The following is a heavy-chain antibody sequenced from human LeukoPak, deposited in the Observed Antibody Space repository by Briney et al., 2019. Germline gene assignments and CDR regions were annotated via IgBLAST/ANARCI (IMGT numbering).Heavy chain of an antibody. CDR1: GFTFDDYA. J-gene: IGHJ6*02. D-gene: IGHD3-10*01. V-gene: IGHV3-9*01. CDR2: ISWNSGSI. CDR3: ARRDIGWFGELLVDYYYGMDV. Sequence: PGGSLRLSCAASGFTFDDYAMHWVRQAPGKGLEWVSGISWNSGSIGYADSVKGRFTISRDNAKNSLYLQMNSLRAEDTAVYYCARRDIGWFGELLVDYYYGMDVWGQGTTVTVSS.